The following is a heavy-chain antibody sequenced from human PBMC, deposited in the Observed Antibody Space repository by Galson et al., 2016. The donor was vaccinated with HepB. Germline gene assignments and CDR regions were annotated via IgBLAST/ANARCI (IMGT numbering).Heavy chain of an antibody. Sequence: SVKVSCKASGGTFSNYFISWVRQAPGQGLEWMAGIILIFGATNYAQRFQGRVTLTADESTRTAYMELSSLRSDDTAVYYCARDGPDLFIVRFLEKQGGLRGGYDAFDIWGQGTMVTVSS. CDR3: ARDGPDLFIVRFLEKQGGLRGGYDAFDI. J-gene: IGHJ3*02. D-gene: IGHD3-3*01. V-gene: IGHV1-69*13. CDR2: IILIFGAT. CDR1: GGTFSNYF.